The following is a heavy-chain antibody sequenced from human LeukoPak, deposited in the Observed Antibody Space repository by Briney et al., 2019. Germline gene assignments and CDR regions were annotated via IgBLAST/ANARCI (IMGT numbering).Heavy chain of an antibody. Sequence: SVTVSCKASGGTFSSYAISWVRQAPGQGLEWRGGIIPIFGTANYAQKFQGRVTITADKSTSTAYMELSSLRSEDTAVYYCASVYRTAMAKYYFDYWGQGTLVTVSS. D-gene: IGHD5-18*01. CDR1: GGTFSSYA. J-gene: IGHJ4*02. CDR3: ASVYRTAMAKYYFDY. V-gene: IGHV1-69*06. CDR2: IIPIFGTA.